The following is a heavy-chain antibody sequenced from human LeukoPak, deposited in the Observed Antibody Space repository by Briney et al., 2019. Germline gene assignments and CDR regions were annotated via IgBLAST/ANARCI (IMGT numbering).Heavy chain of an antibody. CDR2: IIPIFGTA. V-gene: IGHV1-69*13. CDR1: GGTFSSYA. D-gene: IGHD2-15*01. J-gene: IGHJ5*02. CDR3: ARASYCSGGSCYSGREDWFDP. Sequence: SVKVSCKASGGTFSSYAISWVRRAPGQGLEWMGEIIPIFGTANYAQKFQGRVTITADESTSTAYMELSSLRSEDTAVYYCARASYCSGGSCYSGREDWFDPWGQGTLVTVSS.